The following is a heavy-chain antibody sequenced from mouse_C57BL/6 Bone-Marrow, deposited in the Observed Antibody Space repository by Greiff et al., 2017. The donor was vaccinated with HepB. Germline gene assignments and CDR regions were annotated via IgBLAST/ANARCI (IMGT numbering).Heavy chain of an antibody. Sequence: VQLQQSGTVLVRPGASVKMSCKTSGYTFTSYCMHWVKQRPGQGLEWIGAINPGNGDTSYNQKFKGKAKLTAVTSASTAYMELSSLTTEDSAVYYCTRRYDNGIGYFDVWGTGTTVTVSS. CDR1: GYTFTSYC. J-gene: IGHJ1*03. CDR2: INPGNGDT. CDR3: TRRYDNGIGYFDV. V-gene: IGHV1-5*01. D-gene: IGHD1-1*02.